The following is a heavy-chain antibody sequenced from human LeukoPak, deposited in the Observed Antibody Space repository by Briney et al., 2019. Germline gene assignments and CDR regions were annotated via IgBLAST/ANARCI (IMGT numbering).Heavy chain of an antibody. V-gene: IGHV3-7*01. CDR1: GFTFSFYW. CDR3: ARAMDV. Sequence: PGGSLRLSCAASGFTFSFYWMSWVRQAPGKGLEWVANIMPDGSEQYYVDSVKGRFTISRDNARNSLYLQMNSLRAEDTAVYYCARAMDVWGKGTTVTVSS. CDR2: IMPDGSEQ. J-gene: IGHJ6*04.